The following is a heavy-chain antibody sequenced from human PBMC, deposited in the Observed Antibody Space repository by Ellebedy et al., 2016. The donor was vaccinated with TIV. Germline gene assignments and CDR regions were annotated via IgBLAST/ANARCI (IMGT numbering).Heavy chain of an antibody. CDR2: IYYSGST. Sequence: LRLXXTVSGGSISSGDYYWSWIRQPPGKGLEWVGYIYYSGSTYYNPSLKSRVTISIDTSKNQFSLKLSSVPAADTAVYYCARVRSGYGEGTFDYWGQGTLVTVSS. J-gene: IGHJ4*02. V-gene: IGHV4-30-4*01. CDR3: ARVRSGYGEGTFDY. CDR1: GGSISSGDYY. D-gene: IGHD4-17*01.